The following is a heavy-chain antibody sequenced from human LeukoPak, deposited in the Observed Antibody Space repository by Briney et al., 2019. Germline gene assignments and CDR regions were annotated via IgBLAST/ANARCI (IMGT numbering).Heavy chain of an antibody. D-gene: IGHD1-26*01. CDR1: GFTFSNYA. CDR2: ISGSGGST. V-gene: IGHV3-23*01. J-gene: IGHJ4*02. Sequence: TGGSLRLSCAAPGFTFSNYAMSWVRQAPGKGLEWVSAISGSGGSTYYADSVKGRFTISRDNSKNTLYLQMNSLRAEDTAVYYCAKVFPSGSYLFDYWGQGTLVTVSS. CDR3: AKVFPSGSYLFDY.